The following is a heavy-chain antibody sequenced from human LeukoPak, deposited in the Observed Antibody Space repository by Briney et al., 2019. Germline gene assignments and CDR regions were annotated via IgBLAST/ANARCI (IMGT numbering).Heavy chain of an antibody. J-gene: IGHJ4*02. D-gene: IGHD3-22*01. Sequence: ASVKVSCKASGYTFTSYGXXXXXXAXXXXXXXXXXXSAYNGNTDYAQKLXXXVXXXTDTSTSTAYMELRSLRSDATAVYYCAREGEYYYDSSGYSDYWGQGTLVTVSS. CDR1: GYTFTSYG. CDR2: XSAYNGNT. CDR3: AREGEYYYDSSGYSDY. V-gene: IGHV1-18*01.